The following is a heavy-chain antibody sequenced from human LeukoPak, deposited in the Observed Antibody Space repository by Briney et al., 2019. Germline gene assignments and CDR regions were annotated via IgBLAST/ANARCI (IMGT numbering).Heavy chain of an antibody. CDR1: GGSISSGNYY. Sequence: PSQTLSLTCTVSGGSISSGNYYWYWIRQPAGKGLEWIGRIFTSGSTNYNPSLKSRVTMSVDTSKNQFSLKLSSVTAADTAVYYCARDQGDFWSGYWLHDAFDIWGQGTMVTVSS. V-gene: IGHV4-61*02. J-gene: IGHJ3*02. D-gene: IGHD3-3*01. CDR2: IFTSGST. CDR3: ARDQGDFWSGYWLHDAFDI.